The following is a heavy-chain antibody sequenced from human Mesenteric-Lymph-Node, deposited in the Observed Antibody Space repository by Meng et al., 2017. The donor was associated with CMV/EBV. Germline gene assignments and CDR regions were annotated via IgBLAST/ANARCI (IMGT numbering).Heavy chain of an antibody. CDR3: ARGYNNNWYYFDY. Sequence: SETLSLTCTVSGGSISSYYWSWIRQPPGKGLEWIGYIWYRGTTDYNPSLKSRVTISLDTSKSQFSLKVSSVTAADTAIYYCARGYNNNWYYFDYWGQGTPVTVSS. D-gene: IGHD1-1*01. CDR2: IWYRGTT. J-gene: IGHJ4*02. V-gene: IGHV4-59*01. CDR1: GGSISSYY.